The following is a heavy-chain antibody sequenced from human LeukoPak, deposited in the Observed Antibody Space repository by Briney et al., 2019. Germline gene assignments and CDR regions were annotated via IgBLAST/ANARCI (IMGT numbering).Heavy chain of an antibody. CDR2: IYTSGST. V-gene: IGHV4-61*02. CDR3: GRGADY. J-gene: IGHJ4*02. D-gene: IGHD3-10*01. Sequence: SSQTLSLTCTVSGGSISSGSYYWSWIRQPPGKGLEWIGRIYTSGSTNYNPPLTSRVTISVDTSKNQFSLKLSSVTAADTAVYYCGRGADYWGQGTLVTVSS. CDR1: GGSISSGSYY.